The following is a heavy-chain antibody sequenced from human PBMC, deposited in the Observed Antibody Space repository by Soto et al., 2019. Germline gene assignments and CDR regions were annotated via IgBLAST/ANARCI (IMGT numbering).Heavy chain of an antibody. CDR1: GFSLSTSGVG. Sequence: QITLKESGPTLVKPTQTLTLTCTFSGFSLSTSGVGVGWIRQPPGKALEWLALIYWDDDKRYSPSLKSRLTITKDTSKNQVVLTMTNMDPVDIATYYCAHTRIAAAGLDYWGQGTLVTVSS. D-gene: IGHD6-13*01. CDR3: AHTRIAAAGLDY. V-gene: IGHV2-5*02. J-gene: IGHJ4*02. CDR2: IYWDDDK.